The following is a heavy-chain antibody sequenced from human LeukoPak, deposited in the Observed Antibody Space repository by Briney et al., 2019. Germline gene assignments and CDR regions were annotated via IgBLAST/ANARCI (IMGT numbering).Heavy chain of an antibody. CDR2: ISASGGTT. D-gene: IGHD4-17*01. Sequence: PGGSVKLSCAASGFSLNNYAMNWARQATGKGLEWVSAISASGGTTYNSDSVKGRFTISRDSAKNTLYLQINSLRAEDSAVYYCAKDNGDFLIDCWGQGTLVTVSS. V-gene: IGHV3-23*01. J-gene: IGHJ4*02. CDR1: GFSLNNYA. CDR3: AKDNGDFLIDC.